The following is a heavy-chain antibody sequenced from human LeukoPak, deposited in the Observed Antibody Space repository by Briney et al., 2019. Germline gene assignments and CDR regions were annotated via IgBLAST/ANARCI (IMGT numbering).Heavy chain of an antibody. V-gene: IGHV3-48*04. D-gene: IGHD4-17*01. J-gene: IGHJ4*02. CDR1: GFTFSSYT. CDR2: ISGRSTSM. Sequence: GGSLRLSCAASGFTFSSYTMNWVRQAPGKGLEWVSYISGRSTSMSYSDSVKGRFTISRDNAKNSLYLQMNSLRAEDTAVYYCARDQAGDYVPPDYWGQGTLVTVSS. CDR3: ARDQAGDYVPPDY.